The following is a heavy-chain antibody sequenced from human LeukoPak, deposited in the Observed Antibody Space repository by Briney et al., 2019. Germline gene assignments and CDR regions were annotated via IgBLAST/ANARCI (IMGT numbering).Heavy chain of an antibody. J-gene: IGHJ6*03. Sequence: GASVKVSCKASGYTFTSYGISWVRQAPGQGLEWMGWISAYNGNTNYAQKLQGRVTMATDTSTSTAYMELRSLRSDDTAVYYCARGEESMGGRPYYYYYYYMDVWGKGTTVTVSS. V-gene: IGHV1-18*01. CDR2: ISAYNGNT. D-gene: IGHD3-16*01. CDR3: ARGEESMGGRPYYYYYYYMDV. CDR1: GYTFTSYG.